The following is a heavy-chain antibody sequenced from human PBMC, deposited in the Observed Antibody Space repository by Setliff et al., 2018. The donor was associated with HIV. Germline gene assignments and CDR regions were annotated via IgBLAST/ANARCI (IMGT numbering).Heavy chain of an antibody. CDR1: GDSITGRW. Sequence: TSETLSLTRTVSGDSITGRWLSWIRQPPGKGLEWTGNIYHNGFANYNPSLKSRLTISVDTSKNQVSLTLSSVTPADTAVYYCARHICGTTACYAVDVWGPGTMVTVS. CDR2: IYHNGFA. CDR3: ARHICGTTACYAVDV. V-gene: IGHV4-59*11. D-gene: IGHD2-2*01. J-gene: IGHJ3*01.